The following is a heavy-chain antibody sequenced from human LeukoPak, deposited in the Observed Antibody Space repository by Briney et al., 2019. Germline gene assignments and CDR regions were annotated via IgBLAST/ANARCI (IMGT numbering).Heavy chain of an antibody. D-gene: IGHD6-6*01. CDR2: ISGSGGST. J-gene: IGHJ6*03. CDR3: AKDMSIYYHYYMDV. Sequence: QTGGSLRLSCAASGFTFSTYAMNWVRRAPGKGLEWVSVISGSGGSTYYADSVKGRFTISRDNSKNTLSLQMNSLRAEDTAEYYCAKDMSIYYHYYMDVWGKGTTVTVSS. V-gene: IGHV3-23*01. CDR1: GFTFSTYA.